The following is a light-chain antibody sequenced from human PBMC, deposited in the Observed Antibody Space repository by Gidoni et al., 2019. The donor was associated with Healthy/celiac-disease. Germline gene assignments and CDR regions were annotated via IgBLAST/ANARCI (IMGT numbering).Light chain of an antibody. CDR1: QSISSY. Sequence: DIQMTQSPSSLSASVGDRVTITCRASQSISSYLTWYQQKPGKATKLLIYAASSLQSGVPSRFSGSGSGTDFTLTISSLQPEDFATYYCQQSYSTPITFGPGTKVEIK. V-gene: IGKV1-39*01. J-gene: IGKJ3*01. CDR2: AAS. CDR3: QQSYSTPIT.